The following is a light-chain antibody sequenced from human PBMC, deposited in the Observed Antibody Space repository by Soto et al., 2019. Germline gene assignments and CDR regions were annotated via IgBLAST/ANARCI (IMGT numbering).Light chain of an antibody. J-gene: IGKJ2*01. CDR3: QQSYSTPQNT. Sequence: DIQMTQSPSSLSASVGDRVTITCRASQSISWYLNWYQQKPGKAPKLLIYAASSLQSGVPSRFSGSRSGTDFTLTISSLQPEDFAPYYCQQSYSTPQNTFGQGTKLEIK. V-gene: IGKV1-39*01. CDR2: AAS. CDR1: QSISWY.